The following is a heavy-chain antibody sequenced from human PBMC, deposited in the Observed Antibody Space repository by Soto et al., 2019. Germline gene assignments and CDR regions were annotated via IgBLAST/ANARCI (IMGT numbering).Heavy chain of an antibody. V-gene: IGHV3-7*03. CDR3: ARDGGRSGYCSGGSCYTFPYYYYGMDV. Sequence: GGSLRLSCAASGFTFSSYWMSWVRQAPGKGLEWVANIKQDGSEKYYVDSVKGRFTISRDNAKNSLYLQMNSLRAEDTAVYYCARDGGRSGYCSGGSCYTFPYYYYGMDVWGQGTTVTVSS. CDR1: GFTFSSYW. D-gene: IGHD2-15*01. CDR2: IKQDGSEK. J-gene: IGHJ6*02.